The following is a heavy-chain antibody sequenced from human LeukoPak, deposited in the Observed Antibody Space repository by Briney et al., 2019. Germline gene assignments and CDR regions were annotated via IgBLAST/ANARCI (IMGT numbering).Heavy chain of an antibody. Sequence: SETLSLTCAVSGGSISSGGYSWSWIRQPPGKGLEWIGYIYHSGSTYYNPSLKSRVTISVDRSKNQFSLKLSSVTAADTAVYYCATQTRRQQLAPYWYFDLWGRGTLVTVSS. CDR3: ATQTRRQQLAPYWYFDL. J-gene: IGHJ2*01. CDR1: GGSISSGGYS. D-gene: IGHD6-13*01. V-gene: IGHV4-30-2*01. CDR2: IYHSGST.